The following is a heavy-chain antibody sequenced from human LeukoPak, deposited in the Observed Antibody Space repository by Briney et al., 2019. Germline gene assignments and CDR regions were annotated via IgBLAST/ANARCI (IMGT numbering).Heavy chain of an antibody. Sequence: PGGSLRLSCAASGFTFSSYEMNWVRQAPGKGLEWVSYISSSGSTIYYADSVKGRFTISRDNSKNTLYLQMNSLRAEDTAVYYCAKGSHITGKTREAFDIWGQGTMVTVSS. CDR1: GFTFSSYE. J-gene: IGHJ3*02. CDR2: ISSSGSTI. CDR3: AKGSHITGKTREAFDI. D-gene: IGHD1/OR15-1a*01. V-gene: IGHV3-48*03.